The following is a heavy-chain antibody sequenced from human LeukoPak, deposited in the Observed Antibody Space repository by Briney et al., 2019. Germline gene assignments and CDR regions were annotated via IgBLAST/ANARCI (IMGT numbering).Heavy chain of an antibody. CDR1: GGSISSSNW. CDR2: IYHSGST. V-gene: IGHV4-4*02. J-gene: IGHJ5*02. CDR3: ARLELAAAGSRWFDP. D-gene: IGHD6-13*01. Sequence: PSETLSLTCAVSGGSISSSNWWSWVRQPPGKGLEWIGEIYHSGSTNYNPSLKSRVTISVDKSKNQFSLKLSSVTAADPAVYYCARLELAAAGSRWFDPWGQGTLVTVSS.